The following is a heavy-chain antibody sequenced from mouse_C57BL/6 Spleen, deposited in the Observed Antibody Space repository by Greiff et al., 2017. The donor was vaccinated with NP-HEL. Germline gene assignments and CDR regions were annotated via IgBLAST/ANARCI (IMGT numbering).Heavy chain of an antibody. Sequence: EVQLQQSGGGLVKPGGSLKLSCAASGFTFSDYGMHWVRQAPEKGLEWVAYISSGSSTIYYADTVKGRFTISRDNAKNTLFLQMTSLRSEDTAMYYCARDRYYGSSPHAMDYWGQGTSVTVSS. CDR1: GFTFSDYG. CDR3: ARDRYYGSSPHAMDY. J-gene: IGHJ4*01. V-gene: IGHV5-17*01. D-gene: IGHD1-1*01. CDR2: ISSGSSTI.